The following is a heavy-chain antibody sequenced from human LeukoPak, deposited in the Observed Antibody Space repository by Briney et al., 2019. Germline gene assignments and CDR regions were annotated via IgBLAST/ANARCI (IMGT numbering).Heavy chain of an antibody. CDR2: IRAHNGNT. Sequence: ASVKVSCTASGYTFTRYGISWLRQAPGQGLERLGWIRAHNGNTNYAQKFQGRVTMTTDTPTSTAYMDLRSLKADDTAVYYCAVHDFYSGGYHFYYWGQGTLVTVSS. CDR3: AVHDFYSGGYHFYY. D-gene: IGHD3-3*01. CDR1: GYTFTRYG. V-gene: IGHV1-18*01. J-gene: IGHJ4*02.